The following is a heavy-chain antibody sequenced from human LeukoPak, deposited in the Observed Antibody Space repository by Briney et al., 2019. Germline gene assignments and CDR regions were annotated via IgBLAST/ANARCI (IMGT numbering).Heavy chain of an antibody. V-gene: IGHV3-30*18. CDR3: AKAEGYDILTGLDY. Sequence: SGRSLRLSCAASGFTFSSYGMHWVRQAPGKGLEWVAVISYDGSNKYYADSVKGRFTISRDNSKNTLYLQMNSLRAEDTAVYYCAKAEGYDILTGLDYWGQGTLVTVSS. J-gene: IGHJ4*02. D-gene: IGHD3-9*01. CDR1: GFTFSSYG. CDR2: ISYDGSNK.